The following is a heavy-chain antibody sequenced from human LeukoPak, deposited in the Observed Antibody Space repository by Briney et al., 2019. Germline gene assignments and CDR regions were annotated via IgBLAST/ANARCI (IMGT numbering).Heavy chain of an antibody. Sequence: SETLSLTCAVYGGSFSGYYWSWIRQPPGKGLEWIGEINHSGSTNYNPSLKSRVTISVDTSKNQFSLTLSSVTAAHTPVYYCTRGTWLLPDYWRQGTL. D-gene: IGHD4-23*01. CDR2: INHSGST. V-gene: IGHV4-34*01. J-gene: IGHJ4*02. CDR3: TRGTWLLPDY. CDR1: GGSFSGYY.